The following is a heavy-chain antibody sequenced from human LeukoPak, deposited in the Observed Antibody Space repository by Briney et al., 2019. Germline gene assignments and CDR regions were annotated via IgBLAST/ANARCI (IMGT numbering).Heavy chain of an antibody. V-gene: IGHV3-9*01. D-gene: IGHD3-10*01. Sequence: PGGSLRLSCAASGFTFDDYTMHWVRQAPGKGLEWVSSISWNSGRIDYADSVKGRFTISRDNAKNSLSLQMNSLRAEDTALYYCAKGSRITMIRGENLDYWGLGTLVTVSS. CDR2: ISWNSGRI. J-gene: IGHJ4*02. CDR3: AKGSRITMIRGENLDY. CDR1: GFTFDDYT.